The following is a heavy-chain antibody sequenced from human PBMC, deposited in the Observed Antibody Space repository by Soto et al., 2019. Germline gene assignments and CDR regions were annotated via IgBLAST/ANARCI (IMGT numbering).Heavy chain of an antibody. CDR3: ESGATYPYYFDY. CDR1: GFTFGNDA. Sequence: GGSLRLSCTVSGFTFGNDAMSWVRQAPGKGLEWISGINWNGASAGYADSVKGRFTISRDNAKNSLYLQMNSLRAEDAAVYYCESGATYPYYFDYWGQGTLVSVSS. V-gene: IGHV3-20*04. CDR2: INWNGASA. J-gene: IGHJ4*02. D-gene: IGHD1-26*01.